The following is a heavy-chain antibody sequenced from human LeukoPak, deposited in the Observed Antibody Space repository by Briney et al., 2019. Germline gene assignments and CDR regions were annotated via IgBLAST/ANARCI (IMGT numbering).Heavy chain of an antibody. V-gene: IGHV3-9*01. Sequence: GGSLRLSCAASGFTFSSYSMNWVRQAPGKGLEWVSGISWNSGSIGYADSVKGRFTISRDNAKNSLYLQMNGLRAEDTALYYCAKEDSSGWYSSAFDIWGQGTMVTVSS. D-gene: IGHD6-19*01. CDR1: GFTFSSYS. J-gene: IGHJ3*02. CDR2: ISWNSGSI. CDR3: AKEDSSGWYSSAFDI.